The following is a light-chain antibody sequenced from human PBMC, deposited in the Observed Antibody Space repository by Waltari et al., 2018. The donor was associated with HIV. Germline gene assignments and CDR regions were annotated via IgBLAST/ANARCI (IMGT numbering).Light chain of an antibody. Sequence: QSALPHPPPVSGSPGRPSPIPAPEPGSAVGGYIYSSWYQQHPGKAPKLMIYEVTNRPSGVSNRFSGSKSGNTASLTISGLQVEDEADYYCSSYTSSSLEIFGGGTKLTVL. CDR1: GSAVGGYIY. CDR2: EVT. J-gene: IGLJ2*01. V-gene: IGLV2-14*03. CDR3: SSYTSSSLEI.